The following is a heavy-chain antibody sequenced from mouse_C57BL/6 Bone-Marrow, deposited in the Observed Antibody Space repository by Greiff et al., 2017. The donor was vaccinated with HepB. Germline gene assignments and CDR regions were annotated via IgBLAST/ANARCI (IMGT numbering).Heavy chain of an antibody. V-gene: IGHV14-3*01. Sequence: VQLKQSVAELVRPGASVKLSCTASGFNIKNTYMHWVKQRPEQGLEWIGRIDPANGNTKYAPKFQGKATITADTSSNTAYLQLSSLTSEDTAIYYCAEGNWDEYYAMDYWGQGTSVTVSS. J-gene: IGHJ4*01. CDR3: AEGNWDEYYAMDY. CDR2: IDPANGNT. CDR1: GFNIKNTY. D-gene: IGHD4-1*01.